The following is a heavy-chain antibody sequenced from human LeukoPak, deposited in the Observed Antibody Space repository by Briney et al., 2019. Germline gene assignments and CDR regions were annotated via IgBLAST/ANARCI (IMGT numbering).Heavy chain of an antibody. CDR3: ARVDFQWLLLHTIDY. CDR1: GFTFSSYA. V-gene: IGHV3-30-3*01. CDR2: ISYDGSNK. J-gene: IGHJ4*02. Sequence: GGSLRLSCAASGFTFSSYAMHWVRQAPGKGLEWVAVISYDGSNKYYADSVKGRFTISRDNSKNTLYLQMNSLRAEDTAVYYCARVDFQWLLLHTIDYWGQGTLVTVSS. D-gene: IGHD3-22*01.